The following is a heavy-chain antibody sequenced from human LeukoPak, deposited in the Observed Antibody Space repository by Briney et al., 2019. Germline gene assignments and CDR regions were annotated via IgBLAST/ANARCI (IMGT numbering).Heavy chain of an antibody. Sequence: PSETLSFTCTVSGGSISSYYWSWIRQPPGKGLEWIGYIYYSGSTNYNPSLKSRVTISVDTSKNQFSLKLSSVTAADTAVYYCARVRAGALYYYGMDVWGQGTTVTVSS. J-gene: IGHJ6*02. CDR2: IYYSGST. CDR1: GGSISSYY. V-gene: IGHV4-59*01. CDR3: ARVRAGALYYYGMDV. D-gene: IGHD3-10*01.